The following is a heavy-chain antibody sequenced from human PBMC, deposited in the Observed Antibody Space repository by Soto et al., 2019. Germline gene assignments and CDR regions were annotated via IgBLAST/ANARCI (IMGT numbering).Heavy chain of an antibody. CDR3: ARGPITQTSFIDH. CDR2: ISYDGSNQ. D-gene: IGHD1-20*01. Sequence: QVQVVESGGSVVQPGGSLRLSCEASEFTFSSYPMHWVRQAPGKGLEWVTLISYDGSNQYYADSVKGRFTISRDNSKDTLYLQMHSLTSDDTAVYFCARGPITQTSFIDHWGQGALVTVSS. V-gene: IGHV3-30-3*01. J-gene: IGHJ4*02. CDR1: EFTFSSYP.